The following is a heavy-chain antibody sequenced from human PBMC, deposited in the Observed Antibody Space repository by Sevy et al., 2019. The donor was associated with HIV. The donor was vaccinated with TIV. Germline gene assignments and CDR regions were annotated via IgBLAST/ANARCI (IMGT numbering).Heavy chain of an antibody. D-gene: IGHD1-26*01. CDR3: ARDNGGSYYSHFDY. Sequence: GGSLRLSCAASGFTFSSYAMHWVRQAPGKGLEWVAVISYDGSNKYYADSVKGRFTISRDNSKNTLYLQMNSLRAEDTAVYYCARDNGGSYYSHFDYWGQGTLVTVSS. V-gene: IGHV3-30-3*01. CDR2: ISYDGSNK. J-gene: IGHJ4*02. CDR1: GFTFSSYA.